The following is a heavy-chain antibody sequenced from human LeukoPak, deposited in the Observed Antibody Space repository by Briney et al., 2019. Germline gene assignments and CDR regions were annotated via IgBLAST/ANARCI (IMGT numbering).Heavy chain of an antibody. J-gene: IGHJ1*01. CDR3: ARDLSSCSSTSCYHGGYFQH. Sequence: GASVKVSCKASGYTFLSYGFSWVRQAPGQGLEWMGWNSAYNGNTYYAQNLQGRVTITADESTSTAYMELSSLRSEDTAVYYCARDLSSCSSTSCYHGGYFQHWGQGTLVTVSS. V-gene: IGHV1-18*01. D-gene: IGHD2-2*01. CDR2: NSAYNGNT. CDR1: GYTFLSYG.